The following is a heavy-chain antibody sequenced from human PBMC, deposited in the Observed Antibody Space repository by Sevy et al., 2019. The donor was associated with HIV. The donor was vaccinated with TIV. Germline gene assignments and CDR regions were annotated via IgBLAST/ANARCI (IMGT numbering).Heavy chain of an antibody. CDR2: IRSIAYGGTT. J-gene: IGHJ4*02. D-gene: IGHD2-15*01. V-gene: IGHV3-49*03. CDR1: GFTFGDYA. CDR3: TRSGLVVVADPDY. Sequence: GGSLRLSCTASGFTFGDYAMSWFRQAPGKGLEWVGFIRSIAYGGTTEYAASVKGRFTISRDDSKSIAYLQMNSLKTEDTAVYYCTRSGLVVVADPDYWGQGTLVTVSS.